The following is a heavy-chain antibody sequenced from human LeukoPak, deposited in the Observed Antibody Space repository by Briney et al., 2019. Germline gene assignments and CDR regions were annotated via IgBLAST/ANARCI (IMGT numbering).Heavy chain of an antibody. CDR2: ISSSGSTI. V-gene: IGHV3-48*03. CDR1: GCTFSSYE. J-gene: IGHJ4*02. Sequence: PGGSLRLSCAASGCTFSSYEMNWVRQAPGKGLEWVSYISSSGSTIYYADSVKGRFTISRDNAKNSLYLQMNSLRAEDTAVYYCAKYGSGSYSLLIDYWGQGTLVTVSS. CDR3: AKYGSGSYSLLIDY. D-gene: IGHD3-10*01.